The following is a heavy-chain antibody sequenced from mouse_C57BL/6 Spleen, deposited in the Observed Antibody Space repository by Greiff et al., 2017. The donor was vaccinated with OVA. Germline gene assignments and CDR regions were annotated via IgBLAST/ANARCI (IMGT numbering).Heavy chain of an antibody. CDR2: IYPRSGNT. J-gene: IGHJ2*01. V-gene: IGHV1-81*01. D-gene: IGHD2-9*01. CDR3: ARGPTMVTYYFDY. Sequence: VQVVESGAELARPGASVKLSCKASGYTFTSYGISWVKQRTGQGLEWIGEIYPRSGNTYYNEKFKGKATLTADKSSSTAYMELRSLTSEDSAVYFCARGPTMVTYYFDYWGQGTTLTVSS. CDR1: GYTFTSYG.